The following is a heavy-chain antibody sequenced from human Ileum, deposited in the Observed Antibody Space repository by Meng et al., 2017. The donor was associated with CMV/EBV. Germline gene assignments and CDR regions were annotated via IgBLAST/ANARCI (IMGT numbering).Heavy chain of an antibody. CDR2: IYSGGNT. J-gene: IGHJ4*02. Sequence: GGSLRLSCAASGFTVTSNYMGWVRQAPGKGLEWVSGIYSGGNTNYADSVKGRFIISRDNSKNTLYLQMNSLGLEDTAVYYCGRDSGADSVATGDFDYWGRGTLVTVSS. CDR3: GRDSGADSVATGDFDY. D-gene: IGHD5-12*01. CDR1: GFTVTSNY. V-gene: IGHV3-66*02.